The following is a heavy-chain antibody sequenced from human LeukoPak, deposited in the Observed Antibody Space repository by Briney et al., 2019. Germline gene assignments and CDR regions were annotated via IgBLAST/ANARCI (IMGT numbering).Heavy chain of an antibody. J-gene: IGHJ6*02. V-gene: IGHV3-23*01. D-gene: IGHD3-16*01. Sequence: HPGGSLRLSCAASGFTFTNYAMTWARQAPGKGLEWVSGISGGGVTTYYADSVEGRFTISRDNSKNTLYLQMNSLRADDTAIYYCARNQQLGGHSYYYYGMDVWGQGTTVTVSS. CDR3: ARNQQLGGHSYYYYGMDV. CDR1: GFTFTNYA. CDR2: ISGGGVTT.